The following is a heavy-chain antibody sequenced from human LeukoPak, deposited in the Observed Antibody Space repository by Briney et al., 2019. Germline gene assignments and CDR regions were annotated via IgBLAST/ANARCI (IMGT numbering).Heavy chain of an antibody. CDR2: ISSSSSYI. D-gene: IGHD1-14*01. Sequence: PGGSLRLSCAASGFTFSSYSMNWVRQAPGKGLEWVSSISSSSSYIYYADSVKGRFTISRDNSKNTLFLQVNSLRAEDTAVYYCAKVRTYFYHGLDVWGQGTTVTVSS. CDR3: AKVRTYFYHGLDV. V-gene: IGHV3-21*04. CDR1: GFTFSSYS. J-gene: IGHJ6*02.